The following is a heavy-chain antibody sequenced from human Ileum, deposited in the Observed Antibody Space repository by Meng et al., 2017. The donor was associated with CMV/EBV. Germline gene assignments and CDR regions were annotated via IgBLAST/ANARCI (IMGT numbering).Heavy chain of an antibody. V-gene: IGHV4-34*01. D-gene: IGHD3-22*01. CDR2: INHSGST. CDR1: GESFSIYY. J-gene: IGHJ4*02. CDR3: ARRPRITMIVVVISYFDY. Sequence: SETLSLTCAVYGESFSIYYWSWIRQPPGKGLEWIGEINHSGSTNYNPSLKSRVTISVDTSKNQFSLKLRSVTAEDTAVYYCARRPRITMIVVVISYFDYWGQGTLVTVSS.